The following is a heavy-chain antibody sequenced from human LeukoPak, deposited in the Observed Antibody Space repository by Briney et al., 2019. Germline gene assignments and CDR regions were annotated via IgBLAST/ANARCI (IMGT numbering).Heavy chain of an antibody. V-gene: IGHV3-9*01. CDR3: ARVSGYYDAFDI. D-gene: IGHD3-22*01. CDR2: ISWNSGSI. Sequence: TGGSLRLSCAASGFTFDDYAMHWVRQAPGKGLEWVSGISWNSGSIGYADSVKGRFTISRDNAKNSLYLQMNSLRAEDTAVYYCARVSGYYDAFDIWGQGTMVTVSS. J-gene: IGHJ3*02. CDR1: GFTFDDYA.